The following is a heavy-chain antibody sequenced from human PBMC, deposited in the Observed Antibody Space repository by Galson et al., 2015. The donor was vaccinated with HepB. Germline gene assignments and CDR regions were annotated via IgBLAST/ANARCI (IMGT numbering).Heavy chain of an antibody. CDR2: IDPSDSYT. CDR3: AIGPPRWFGDGGNWFDY. CDR1: GYSFTSYW. J-gene: IGHJ4*02. D-gene: IGHD3-10*01. Sequence: QSGAEVTKPGESLRISCKGSGYSFTSYWISWVRQMPGKGLEWMGRIDPSDSYTNYSPSSQGHVTISADKSISTAYLQWSSLKASDTAMYYCAIGPPRWFGDGGNWFDYWGQGTLVTVSS. V-gene: IGHV5-10-1*01.